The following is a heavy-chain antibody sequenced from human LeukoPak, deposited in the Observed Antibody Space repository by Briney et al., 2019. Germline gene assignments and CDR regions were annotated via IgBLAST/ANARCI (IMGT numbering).Heavy chain of an antibody. CDR2: ISYDGSNK. D-gene: IGHD4-11*01. J-gene: IGHJ4*02. CDR1: GFTFSSYA. V-gene: IGHV3-30*04. Sequence: GGSLRLSCAASGFTFSSYAMHWVRQAPGKGLEWVAVISYDGSNKYYADSVKGRFTISRDNSKNTLYLQMNSLRAEDTAVYYCAKDDVPYSNYVALGYWGQGTLVTVSS. CDR3: AKDDVPYSNYVALGY.